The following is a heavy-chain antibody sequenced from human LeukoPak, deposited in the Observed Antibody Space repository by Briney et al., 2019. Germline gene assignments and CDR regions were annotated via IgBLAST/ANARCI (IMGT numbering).Heavy chain of an antibody. CDR2: VSGGGGRT. J-gene: IGHJ4*02. CDR1: GFTFSNYG. Sequence: GGSLRLSCAASGFTFSNYGMSWVRQSPGKGLEWVSRVSGGGGRTYYADSVKGRFTISRDNSKNTLSLQMNNLRADDTAVYYCAKSYASGSFYDYWGQGTLVTVSS. V-gene: IGHV3-23*01. D-gene: IGHD3-10*01. CDR3: AKSYASGSFYDY.